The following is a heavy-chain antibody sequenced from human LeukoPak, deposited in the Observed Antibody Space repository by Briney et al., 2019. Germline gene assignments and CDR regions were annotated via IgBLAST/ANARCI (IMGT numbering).Heavy chain of an antibody. J-gene: IGHJ6*02. CDR3: ARDKIAAAGTDCYYGMDV. CDR2: ISSSSSYI. V-gene: IGHV3-21*01. D-gene: IGHD6-13*01. Sequence: PGGSLRLSCAASGFTFSSYNMNWVRQAPGKGLEWVSSISSSSSYIYYADSVKGRFTISRDNAKTSLYLQMDSLRAEDTAVYYCARDKIAAAGTDCYYGMDVWGQGTTVTVSS. CDR1: GFTFSSYN.